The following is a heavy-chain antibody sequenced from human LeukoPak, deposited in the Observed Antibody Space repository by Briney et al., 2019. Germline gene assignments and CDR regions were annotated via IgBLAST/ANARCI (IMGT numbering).Heavy chain of an antibody. V-gene: IGHV4-31*03. D-gene: IGHD2-15*01. CDR3: ARVNHGYCSGGSCYSFDY. Sequence: SETLSLTCTVSGGSISSGGYYWSWIRQHPGKGLEWIGYIYYSGSTYYNPSLKSRVTISVDTSKNQFSLKLSSVTAADTAVYYCARVNHGYCSGGSCYSFDYWGQGTLVTVSS. CDR2: IYYSGST. CDR1: GGSISSGGYY. J-gene: IGHJ4*02.